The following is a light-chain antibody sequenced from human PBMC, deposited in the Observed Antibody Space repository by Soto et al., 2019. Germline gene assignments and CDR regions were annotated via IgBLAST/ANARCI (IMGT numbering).Light chain of an antibody. CDR2: WAS. CDR1: QSVLYSSNNKNY. Sequence: DIVMTQSPDSLAVSLGERATINCKSSQSVLYSSNNKNYLAWYQQKPGQPPKLLIYWASTRESGVPDRFSGSGSETDLTLTISSLQAEDVAVYYCQQYYRPWTFGQGTKVEIK. CDR3: QQYYRPWT. J-gene: IGKJ1*01. V-gene: IGKV4-1*01.